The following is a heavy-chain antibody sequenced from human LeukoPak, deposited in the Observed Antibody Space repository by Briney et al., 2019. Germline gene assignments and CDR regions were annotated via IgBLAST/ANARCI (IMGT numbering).Heavy chain of an antibody. D-gene: IGHD2/OR15-2a*01. J-gene: IGHJ4*02. CDR2: ISGSGNAK. Sequence: GGSLRLSCAASGFSFSSYSMNWVRQAPGKGLEWVSYISGSGNAKHYTDSVKGRFTISRDNAENALYLQMNSLRAEDTAVYFCARDYVYAFAYWGQGTLVTVSS. V-gene: IGHV3-48*01. CDR1: GFSFSSYS. CDR3: ARDYVYAFAY.